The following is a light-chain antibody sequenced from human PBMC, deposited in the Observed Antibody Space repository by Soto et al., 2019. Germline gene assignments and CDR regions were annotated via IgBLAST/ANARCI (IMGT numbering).Light chain of an antibody. CDR3: ASWDDSLGAVL. J-gene: IGLJ2*01. CDR1: RSNIGSNS. CDR2: SDS. V-gene: IGLV1-44*01. Sequence: QLVLSQPPSASGTPGQRVTISCSGSRSNIGSNSVNWYQQLPGSAPRLLIFSDSQRSSGVPDRFSGSKSGTSASLAISGPQSSDEAVYYCASWDDSLGAVLFGGGTKLTVL.